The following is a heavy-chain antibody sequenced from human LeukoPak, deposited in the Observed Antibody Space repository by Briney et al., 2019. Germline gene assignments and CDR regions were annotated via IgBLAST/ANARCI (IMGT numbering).Heavy chain of an antibody. CDR1: GFTLSSYA. CDR2: ISDTGNT. D-gene: IGHD2-15*01. V-gene: IGHV3-23*01. CDR3: AKAPVTTCRGAFCYPFDY. Sequence: GSLRLSCAASGFTLSSYAMSWVRQAPGKGLEWVSAISDTGNTYHADSVKGRFTISRDSSKNTLFLQMNRLRPEDAAVYYCAKAPVTTCRGAFCYPFDYWGLGTLVTVS. J-gene: IGHJ4*02.